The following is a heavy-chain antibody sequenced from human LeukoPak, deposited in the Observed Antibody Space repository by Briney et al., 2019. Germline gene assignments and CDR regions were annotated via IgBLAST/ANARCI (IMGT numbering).Heavy chain of an antibody. Sequence: PSETLSLTCAVYGGSFSGYYWSWIRQPPGKGLEWIGEINHSGSTNYNPSLKSRVTISLDTSKNQFSLRLTSVTAADTAVYFCARFRGAGYSSSWYSPRGYYYMDVWGKGTTVTISS. J-gene: IGHJ6*03. CDR2: INHSGST. CDR3: ARFRGAGYSSSWYSPRGYYYMDV. CDR1: GGSFSGYY. D-gene: IGHD6-13*01. V-gene: IGHV4-34*01.